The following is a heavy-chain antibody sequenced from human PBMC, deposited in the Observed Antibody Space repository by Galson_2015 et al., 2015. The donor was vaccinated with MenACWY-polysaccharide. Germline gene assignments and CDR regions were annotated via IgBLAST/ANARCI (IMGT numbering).Heavy chain of an antibody. CDR2: ISNTADST. D-gene: IGHD3-10*01. J-gene: IGHJ4*02. Sequence: SLRLSCAASGFTFSDYGMGWVRQAPGKGLEWVSVISNTADSTHYADSVRGRFTISRDNSKNMVYLQMNSLRAEDTAVYYCANDLWYGALDYWGRGTLVTVSS. CDR1: GFTFSDYG. CDR3: ANDLWYGALDY. V-gene: IGHV3-23*01.